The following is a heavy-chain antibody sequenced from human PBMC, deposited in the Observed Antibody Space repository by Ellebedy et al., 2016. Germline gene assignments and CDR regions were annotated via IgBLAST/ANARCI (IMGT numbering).Heavy chain of an antibody. CDR1: GFTFSDYY. J-gene: IGHJ4*02. V-gene: IGHV3-11*01. CDR2: ISGSGYSI. CDR3: ARDLGSKGFGY. Sequence: GESLKISXVTSGFTFSDYYMTWIRQAPGKGPEWISYISGSGYSILYADSVRGRFSISRDNAKNSLFLQMSTLRADDTAVYFCARDLGSKGFGYWGQGTLVTVSS.